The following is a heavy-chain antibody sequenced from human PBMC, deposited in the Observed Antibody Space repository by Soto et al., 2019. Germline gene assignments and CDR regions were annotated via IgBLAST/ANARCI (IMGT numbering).Heavy chain of an antibody. D-gene: IGHD3-9*01. V-gene: IGHV4-4*02. CDR1: GVSINNDDW. J-gene: IGHJ1*01. Sequence: QVHLQESGPGLVKPSGTLSLTCSVSGVSINNDDWWAWVRQPPGKGLEWIGEIFYSGSYKYNPSLKTQVNISADKSKNQFTLNLHSVTAADTAVYYCARRPGGLRSNILSPYYWGQGTLVTVSS. CDR3: ARRPGGLRSNILSPYY. CDR2: IFYSGSY.